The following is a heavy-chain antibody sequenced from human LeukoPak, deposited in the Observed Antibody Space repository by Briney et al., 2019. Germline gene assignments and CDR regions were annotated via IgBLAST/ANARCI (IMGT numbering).Heavy chain of an antibody. V-gene: IGHV4-39*01. CDR1: GGSINGSSYS. CDR2: IYYSGST. CDR3: ARRGKLLWFGESRRGYYFDY. Sequence: PSETLSLTCTVSGGSINGSSYSWGWIRQPPGKGLEWIGSIYYSGSTYFNPSLKSRFTISVDTSTNQFSLKLSSVTAADTAMYYCARRGKLLWFGESRRGYYFDYWGQGTLVTVSS. D-gene: IGHD3-10*01. J-gene: IGHJ4*02.